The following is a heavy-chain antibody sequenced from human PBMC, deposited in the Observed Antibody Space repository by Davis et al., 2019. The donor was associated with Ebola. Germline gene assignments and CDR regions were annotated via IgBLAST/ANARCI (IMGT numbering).Heavy chain of an antibody. CDR2: IKEDGSEK. Sequence: GESLKISCAASGVTFSTYWMSWVRQAPGKGLEWVANIKEDGSEKYYVDSVKGRFTISRDNAKNTLFLQMNSLTADDTAVYYCARDCCGEAFDYWGQGTLVTVSS. CDR3: ARDCCGEAFDY. CDR1: GVTFSTYW. D-gene: IGHD4-17*01. J-gene: IGHJ4*02. V-gene: IGHV3-7*01.